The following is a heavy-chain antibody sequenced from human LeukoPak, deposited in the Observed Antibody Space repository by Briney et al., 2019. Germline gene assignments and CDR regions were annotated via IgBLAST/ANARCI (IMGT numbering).Heavy chain of an antibody. D-gene: IGHD3-16*01. CDR1: GGSISSYY. CDR2: IYYSGST. Sequence: SETLSLTCTVSGGSISSYYWSWIRQPPGKGLEWIGYIYYSGSTYYNPSLKSRVTISVDTSKNQFSLKLSSVTAADTAVYYCARDSVAGGNDYWGQGTLVTVSS. CDR3: ARDSVAGGNDY. J-gene: IGHJ4*02. V-gene: IGHV4-59*12.